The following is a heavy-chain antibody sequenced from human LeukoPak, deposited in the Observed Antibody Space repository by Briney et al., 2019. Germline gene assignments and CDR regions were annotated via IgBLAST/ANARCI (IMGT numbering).Heavy chain of an antibody. J-gene: IGHJ4*02. CDR2: VNNDGSDT. CDR3: ARGLRGPDY. V-gene: IGHV3-74*03. Sequence: GGSLRLSCAASGFTFSGYWMHWVRQAPGKGLVWVSRVNNDGSDTKYADSVEGRFTISRDNDKNTLHLQMNSLRAEDTAVYYCARGLRGPDYWGQGTLVTVFS. CDR1: GFTFSGYW.